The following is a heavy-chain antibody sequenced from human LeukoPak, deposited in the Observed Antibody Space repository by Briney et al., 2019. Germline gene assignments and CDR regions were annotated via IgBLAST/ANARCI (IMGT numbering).Heavy chain of an antibody. CDR1: GGSVSSGSYY. D-gene: IGHD2-15*01. Sequence: PSETLSLTCTVSGGSVSSGSYYWGWIQQPAGKGLEWIGRIYTSGSTNYNPSLKSRVTISVDTSKNQFSLQLSSVTAEDTAVYYCAREVVAAATAFDPWGQGTLVTVSS. J-gene: IGHJ5*02. CDR2: IYTSGST. CDR3: AREVVAAATAFDP. V-gene: IGHV4-61*02.